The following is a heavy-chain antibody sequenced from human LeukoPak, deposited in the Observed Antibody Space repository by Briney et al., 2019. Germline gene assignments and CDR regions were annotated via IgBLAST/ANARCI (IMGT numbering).Heavy chain of an antibody. V-gene: IGHV3-9*01. CDR2: ISWNSGSI. D-gene: IGHD3-16*01. Sequence: GRSLRLSCAASGFTFDDYAMHWVRQAPGKGLEWVSGISWNSGSIGYADSVKGRFTISRDNAKNSLYLQMNSLRAEDTALYYCANLGEGSSDAFDIWGQGTMVTVSS. CDR1: GFTFDDYA. CDR3: ANLGEGSSDAFDI. J-gene: IGHJ3*02.